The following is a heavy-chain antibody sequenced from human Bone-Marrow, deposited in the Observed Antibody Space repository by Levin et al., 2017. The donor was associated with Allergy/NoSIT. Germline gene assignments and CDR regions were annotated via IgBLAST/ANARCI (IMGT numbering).Heavy chain of an antibody. J-gene: IGHJ4*02. D-gene: IGHD4-23*01. CDR1: GGSISSGYY. CDR3: ARAVVRYGGKDFDC. V-gene: IGHV4-31*03. Sequence: LRLSCTVSGGSISSGYYWSWIRQHPGKGLEWIGYIHYSGSTDYNPSLKSRITISVDTSKNQFSLHVSSVTAADTAVYYCARAVVRYGGKDFDCWGQGTLVTVSS. CDR2: IHYSGST.